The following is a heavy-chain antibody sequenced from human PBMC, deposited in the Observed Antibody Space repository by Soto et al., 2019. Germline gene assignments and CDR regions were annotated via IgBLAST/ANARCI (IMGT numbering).Heavy chain of an antibody. Sequence: ASVKVSCKASGYTFTNYGFTGVRQAPGQGLEWMGWISNYNGNTNYAQRFQGRATMTTDTSTSTAHMELRSLRSDDTAVYYCARVPNSSGRDDPCDSWGQGTMVTVS. CDR2: ISNYNGNT. V-gene: IGHV1-18*01. CDR1: GYTFTNYG. CDR3: ARVPNSSGRDDPCDS. D-gene: IGHD6-19*01. J-gene: IGHJ3*01.